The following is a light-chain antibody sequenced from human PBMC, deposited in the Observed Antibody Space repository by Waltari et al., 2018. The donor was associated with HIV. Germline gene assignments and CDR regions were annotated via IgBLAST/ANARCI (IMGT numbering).Light chain of an antibody. V-gene: IGLV3-21*02. CDR3: QVWHRDSEHYV. CDR1: DIGSQS. CDR2: DDR. J-gene: IGLJ1*01. Sequence: SYVLTQPPSVPVAPGQTARITCGGHDIGSQSVQWYQQKPGQAPVLVVYDDRDRPSGIPERFSGSNFGSTATLTISRGEAGDEADYYCQVWHRDSEHYVFGTGTKVTVL.